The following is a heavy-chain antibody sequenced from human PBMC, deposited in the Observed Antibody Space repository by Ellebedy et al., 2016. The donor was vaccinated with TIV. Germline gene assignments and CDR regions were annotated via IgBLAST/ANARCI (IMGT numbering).Heavy chain of an antibody. D-gene: IGHD6-6*01. Sequence: PGGSLRLSCAASGFTFSSYWMSWVRQAQGKGLEWVANIKQDGSEKYYVDSVKGRFTISRDNAKNSLYLQMNSLRAEDTALYYCAKDKYSSSSGSDYWGQGTLVTVSS. CDR3: AKDKYSSSSGSDY. CDR2: IKQDGSEK. V-gene: IGHV3-7*03. J-gene: IGHJ4*02. CDR1: GFTFSSYW.